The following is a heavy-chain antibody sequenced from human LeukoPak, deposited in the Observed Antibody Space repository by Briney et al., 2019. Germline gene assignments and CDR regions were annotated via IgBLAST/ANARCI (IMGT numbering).Heavy chain of an antibody. Sequence: PGGSLRLSCAASGFRFSTHDLNWVRQAPGKGLECVSYISRTSTYLYYADSVKGRFTISRDNDKNLLYLQMNNLRAEDTAVYFCAKDTRKGGYYSDYWGQGTLVTVSS. D-gene: IGHD3-22*01. V-gene: IGHV3-21*01. CDR2: ISRTSTYL. CDR1: GFRFSTHD. CDR3: AKDTRKGGYYSDY. J-gene: IGHJ4*02.